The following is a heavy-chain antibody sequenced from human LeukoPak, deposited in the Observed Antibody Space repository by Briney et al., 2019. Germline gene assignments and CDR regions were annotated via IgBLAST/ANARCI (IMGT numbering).Heavy chain of an antibody. CDR1: GYSFSTYW. CDR3: ARHARYSSSWHNWFDP. CDR2: IRPSDSEP. V-gene: IGHV5-10-1*01. Sequence: GESLRISCKVSGYSFSTYWITWVRQMPGGALEWMGRIRPSDSEPNYSPSFQGHVTISADRSINTVYLQWSSLRASDTAMYYCARHARYSSSWHNWFDPWGQGTLVTVSS. D-gene: IGHD6-13*01. J-gene: IGHJ5*02.